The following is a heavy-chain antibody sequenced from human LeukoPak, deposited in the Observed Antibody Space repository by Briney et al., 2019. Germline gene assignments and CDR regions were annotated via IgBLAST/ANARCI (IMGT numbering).Heavy chain of an antibody. V-gene: IGHV4-59*12. CDR3: ARDMVRGVNYYYYMDV. J-gene: IGHJ6*03. Sequence: PSETLSLTCTVSGGSISSYYWSWIRQPPGKGLEWIGYIYYSGSTNYNPSLKSRVTISVDTSKNQFSLKLSSVTAADTAVYYCARDMVRGVNYYYYMDVWGKGTTATVSS. CDR2: IYYSGST. CDR1: GGSISSYY. D-gene: IGHD3-10*01.